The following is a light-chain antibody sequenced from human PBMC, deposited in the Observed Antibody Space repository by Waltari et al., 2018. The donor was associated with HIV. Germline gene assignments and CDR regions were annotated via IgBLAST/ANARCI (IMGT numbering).Light chain of an antibody. V-gene: IGLV1-47*01. CDR2: RNK. J-gene: IGLJ2*01. CDR1: SSNIGGNF. Sequence: QSVLTQPPSASGTPGQRVTISCSGSSSNIGGNFVFWYQQFPGTAPKLLIYRNKQRPSGVPDRFAGSKSGTSASLASSGLRSEDEADYYCTTWDDSLSGPVFGGGTKLTVL. CDR3: TTWDDSLSGPV.